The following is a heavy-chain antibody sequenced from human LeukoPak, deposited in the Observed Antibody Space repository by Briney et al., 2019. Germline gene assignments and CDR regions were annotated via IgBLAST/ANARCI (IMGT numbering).Heavy chain of an antibody. CDR1: GFTFSSYS. CDR2: ISSSSSYI. D-gene: IGHD5-18*01. J-gene: IGHJ6*02. CDR3: ARDDVDTARYYYYGMDV. Sequence: GGSLRLSCAASGFTFSSYSMNWVRQAPGKGLERVSSISSSSSYIYSADSLKGRFTISRDNAKTSLYLQRNSPRAEDTAVYYCARDDVDTARYYYYGMDVWGQGTTVTVSS. V-gene: IGHV3-21*01.